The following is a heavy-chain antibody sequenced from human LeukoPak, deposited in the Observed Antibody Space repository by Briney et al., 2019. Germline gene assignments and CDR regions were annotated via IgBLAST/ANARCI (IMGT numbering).Heavy chain of an antibody. D-gene: IGHD2-15*01. V-gene: IGHV3-21*01. CDR2: IDSSRTHI. CDR1: QFTFTDYT. J-gene: IGHJ6*02. Sequence: GGSLTLPCAASQFTFTDYTMNWLRQAPGKGLEWVSSIDSSRTHIFYADFVRGRFTISRDHAKNSLYPHMKSLKAEDTAVYYCARDLEVVVVAATPNAMDVWGQGTTVIVSS. CDR3: ARDLEVVVVAATPNAMDV.